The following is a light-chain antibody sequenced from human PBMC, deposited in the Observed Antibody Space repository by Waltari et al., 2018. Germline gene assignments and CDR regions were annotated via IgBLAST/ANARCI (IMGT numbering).Light chain of an antibody. CDR1: SSNIGAGYA. CDR2: GNS. J-gene: IGLJ1*01. Sequence: QSVLTQPPSVSGAPGQRVTISCTGSSSNIGAGYAVHWYQQLPGTAPKLLIYGNSNRPSGVPDRFSGSKSGTSASLAITGLQAEDEADYHCQSYDSSLSGYVFGTGTKVTVL. V-gene: IGLV1-40*01. CDR3: QSYDSSLSGYV.